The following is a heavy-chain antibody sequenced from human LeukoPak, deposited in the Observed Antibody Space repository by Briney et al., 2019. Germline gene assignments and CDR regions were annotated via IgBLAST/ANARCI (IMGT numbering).Heavy chain of an antibody. CDR2: IRYDGSNK. CDR1: GFTFSNYG. V-gene: IGHV3-30*02. Sequence: GGSLRLSCAASGFTFSNYGMHWVRQAPGKGLEWVAIIRYDGSNKYYADSVKGRFTISRDNSKNTLYLQMNSLRAEDTAVYYCAKDSRSSSFDDYWGQGTLVTVSS. D-gene: IGHD6-13*01. CDR3: AKDSRSSSFDDY. J-gene: IGHJ4*02.